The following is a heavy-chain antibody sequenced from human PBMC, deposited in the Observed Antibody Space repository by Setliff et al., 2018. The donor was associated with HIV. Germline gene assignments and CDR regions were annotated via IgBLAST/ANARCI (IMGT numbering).Heavy chain of an antibody. V-gene: IGHV4-4*02. J-gene: IGHJ4*02. CDR3: AREGDWNYFDY. CDR2: IYHSGST. CDR1: GGSISTSNW. Sequence: SETLSLTCAVSGGSISTSNWWTWVRQPPGKGLEWIGEIYHSGSTNYNPSLKSRVTISVDKSKNQFSLKLNSVTAADTAVYYCAREGDWNYFDYWGQGALVTVSS. D-gene: IGHD2-21*02.